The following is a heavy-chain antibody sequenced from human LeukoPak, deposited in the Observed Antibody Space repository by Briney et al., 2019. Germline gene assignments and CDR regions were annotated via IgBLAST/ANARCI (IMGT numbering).Heavy chain of an antibody. CDR2: SSGST. CDR1: GGSISNYY. CDR3: ARDSPGSYFDY. J-gene: IGHJ4*02. Sequence: SETLSLTCTVSGGSISNYYWNWIRQPAGKGLEWIYSSGSTNYNPSLESRVTISLDTSKNQFSLKLSSVTTADTAVYYCARDSPGSYFDYWGQGTLVTVSS. V-gene: IGHV4-4*07.